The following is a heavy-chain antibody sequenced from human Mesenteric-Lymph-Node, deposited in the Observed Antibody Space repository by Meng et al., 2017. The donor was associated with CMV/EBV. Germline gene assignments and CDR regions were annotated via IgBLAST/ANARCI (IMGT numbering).Heavy chain of an antibody. CDR3: ARDPLTYYDSSGYYTPVGYFDI. D-gene: IGHD3-22*01. Sequence: GESLKISCAASGFTFSSYAMHWVRQAPGKGLEWVAVISYDGSNKYYADSVKGRFTISRDNSKNTLYLQMNSLRAEDTAVYYCARDPLTYYDSSGYYTPVGYFDIWGQGTMVTVSS. CDR2: ISYDGSNK. CDR1: GFTFSSYA. J-gene: IGHJ3*02. V-gene: IGHV3-30*04.